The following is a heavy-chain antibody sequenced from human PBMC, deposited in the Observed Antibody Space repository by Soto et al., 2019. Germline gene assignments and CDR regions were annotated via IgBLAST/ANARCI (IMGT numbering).Heavy chain of an antibody. D-gene: IGHD3-22*01. Sequence: AASVKVSCKASGGTFSSYAISWVRQAPGQGLEWMGGIIPIFGTANYAQKFQGRVTITADESTSTAYMELSSLRSEDTAVYYCAAGYYYDSSGYYYGLDYWGQGTLVTVSS. V-gene: IGHV1-69*13. J-gene: IGHJ4*02. CDR1: GGTFSSYA. CDR2: IIPIFGTA. CDR3: AAGYYYDSSGYYYGLDY.